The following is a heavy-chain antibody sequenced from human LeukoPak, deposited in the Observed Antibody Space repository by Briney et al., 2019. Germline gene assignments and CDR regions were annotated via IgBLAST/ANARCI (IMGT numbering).Heavy chain of an antibody. CDR2: ISSSSSII. J-gene: IGHJ4*02. D-gene: IGHD6-19*01. CDR1: GFTFSKYN. Sequence: GGSLRLSCAASGFTFSKYNMNWVRQAPGKGLEWVSYISSSSSIIYYADSVKGRFTISRDNAKNSLFLQMNSLRAEDTAVYYCARGGGSVAGTAFDYWGQGALVTVSS. V-gene: IGHV3-48*01. CDR3: ARGGGSVAGTAFDY.